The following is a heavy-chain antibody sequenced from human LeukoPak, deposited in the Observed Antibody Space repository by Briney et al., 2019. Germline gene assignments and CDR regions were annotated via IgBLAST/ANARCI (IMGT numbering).Heavy chain of an antibody. CDR3: ARGIIRGVDTLYYYGMDV. CDR2: IYYSGST. D-gene: IGHD3-10*01. CDR1: GGSVSSASFF. J-gene: IGHJ6*02. Sequence: SETLSLTCTVSGGSVSSASFFWSWIRQPPGKGLEWIVYIYYSGSTNYNPSLKSRVTISVDTSKNQFSLRLSSVTAADTAVYYCARGIIRGVDTLYYYGMDVWGRGTTVTVSS. V-gene: IGHV4-61*01.